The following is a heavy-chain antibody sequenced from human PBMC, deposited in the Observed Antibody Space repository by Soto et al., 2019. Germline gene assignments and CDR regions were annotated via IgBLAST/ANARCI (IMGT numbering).Heavy chain of an antibody. D-gene: IGHD3-10*01. CDR2: IHYSGST. V-gene: IGHV4-31*03. CDR3: ARGIWFGELSRFDY. J-gene: IGHJ4*02. Sequence: QVQLQESGPGLVKPSQTLSLTCTVSGGSISSGGYYWSWIRQHPGKGLEWIGYIHYSGSTYYNPSLKSRVTISVDTSKNQFSLKLSSVTAADTAVYYCARGIWFGELSRFDYWGQGTLVTVSS. CDR1: GGSISSGGYY.